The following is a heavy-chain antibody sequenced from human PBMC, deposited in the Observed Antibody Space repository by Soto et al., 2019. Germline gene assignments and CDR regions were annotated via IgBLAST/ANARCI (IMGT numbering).Heavy chain of an antibody. CDR1: GFSFSHAW. CDR2: ISSRVHGATA. J-gene: IGHJ6*02. D-gene: IGHD3-10*01. CDR3: TTRGNYYYYYGIDA. Sequence: VRLSCAAAGFSFSHAWMTWVRQAPGKGLEWVGHISSRVHGATADYAAPVKGRFTISRDDSESTLYLEMNSLKTEDTGIYYCTTRGNYYYYYGIDAWGQGNTVRVCS. V-gene: IGHV3-15*01.